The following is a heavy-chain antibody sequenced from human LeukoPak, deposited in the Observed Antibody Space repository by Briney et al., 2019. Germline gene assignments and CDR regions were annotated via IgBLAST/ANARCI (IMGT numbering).Heavy chain of an antibody. CDR3: ARVIGSYGDSAY. CDR2: ITSSSSAT. V-gene: IGHV3-48*02. Sequence: GTLRLTCAASGFKFSSFSMNWVRQAQGNGLEWISYITSSSSATYYADSVKGRFTISRDNAKNSLYLQMNSLRDEDTAAYYCARVIGSYGDSAYWGQGTLVTVSS. CDR1: GFKFSSFS. J-gene: IGHJ4*02. D-gene: IGHD4-17*01.